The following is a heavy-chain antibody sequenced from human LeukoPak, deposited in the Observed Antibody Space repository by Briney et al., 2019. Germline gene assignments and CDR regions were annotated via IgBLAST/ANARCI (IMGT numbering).Heavy chain of an antibody. J-gene: IGHJ4*02. Sequence: SETLSLTCTVSGGSISSYYWSWIRLPPGKGLEWIGYIYYTGATYYNPSLKSRVTISLGTSKNQFSLELSSVTAADAAAYYCARAGYSYSTGYYFDYWGQGALVTVSS. CDR3: ARAGYSYSTGYYFDY. CDR1: GGSISSYY. V-gene: IGHV4-59*01. CDR2: IYYTGAT. D-gene: IGHD5-18*01.